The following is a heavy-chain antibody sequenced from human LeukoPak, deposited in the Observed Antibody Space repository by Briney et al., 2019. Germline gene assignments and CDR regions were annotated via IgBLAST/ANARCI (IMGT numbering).Heavy chain of an antibody. CDR2: IYYSGST. D-gene: IGHD1-1*01. Sequence: PSETLSLTCTVSGGSISSYYWSWIRQPPGKGLEWFGYIYYSGSTNYNPSLKSRVTISVDTSKDQFSLKLSSVTAADTAVYYCARVQLERRELDYWGQGTLVTVSS. V-gene: IGHV4-59*12. J-gene: IGHJ4*02. CDR1: GGSISSYY. CDR3: ARVQLERRELDY.